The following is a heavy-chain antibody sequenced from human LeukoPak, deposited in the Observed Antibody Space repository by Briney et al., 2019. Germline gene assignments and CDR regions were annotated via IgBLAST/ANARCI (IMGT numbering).Heavy chain of an antibody. J-gene: IGHJ4*02. CDR2: ITNSGGST. D-gene: IGHD5-18*01. CDR1: GFTFSTYA. CDR3: AKFRGSLIQEWYFDY. V-gene: IGHV3-23*01. Sequence: GGSLRLSCAASGFTFSTYAMSWVRQAPGKGLEWVSTITNSGGSTYYADSVKGRFTISRDNSKNTLYLQMNSLRAEDTAVYYCAKFRGSLIQEWYFDYWGRGTLVTVSS.